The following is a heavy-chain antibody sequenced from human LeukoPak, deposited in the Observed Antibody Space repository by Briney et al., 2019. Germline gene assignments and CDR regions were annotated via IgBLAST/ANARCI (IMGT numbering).Heavy chain of an antibody. CDR2: INPNSGGT. V-gene: IGHV1-2*02. J-gene: IGHJ4*02. CDR3: ARYYGSGRLVDY. D-gene: IGHD3-10*01. CDR1: GYTLIDYY. Sequence: ASVKVSCKASGYTLIDYYTHWLRQAPGQGLEWMGWINPNSGGTNYAQKFQGRVTMTRDTSISTAYMELSRLRSDDTAVYYCARYYGSGRLVDYWGQGTLVTVSS.